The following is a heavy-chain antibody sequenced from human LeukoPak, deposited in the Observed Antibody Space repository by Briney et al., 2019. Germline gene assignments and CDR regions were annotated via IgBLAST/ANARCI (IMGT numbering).Heavy chain of an antibody. CDR3: ARDRSVVQGSGFYY. CDR1: GFTFSSYA. V-gene: IGHV3-30*04. Sequence: PGGSLRLSCAASGFTFSSYAMHWVRQAPGKGLEWVAVISYDGSNKYYADFVKGRSTISRDNSKNTLYLQMNSLRAEDTAVYYCARDRSVVQGSGFYYWGQGTLVTVSS. D-gene: IGHD6-19*01. J-gene: IGHJ4*02. CDR2: ISYDGSNK.